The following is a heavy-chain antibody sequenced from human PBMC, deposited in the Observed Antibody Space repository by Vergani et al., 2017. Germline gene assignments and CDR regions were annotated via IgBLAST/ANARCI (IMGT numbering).Heavy chain of an antibody. D-gene: IGHD3-22*01. V-gene: IGHV4-30-2*01. CDR2: IYHSGST. CDR1: GGSISSGGYS. J-gene: IGHJ3*02. CDR3: ASSYYDSSGYAFDI. Sequence: QLQLQESGSGLVKPSQTLSLTCAVSGGSISSGGYSWSWIRQPPGKGLEWIGYIYHSGSTYYNPSLKSRVTISVDRSKNQFSLKLSSVTAADTAVYYCASSYYDSSGYAFDIWGQGTMVTVSS.